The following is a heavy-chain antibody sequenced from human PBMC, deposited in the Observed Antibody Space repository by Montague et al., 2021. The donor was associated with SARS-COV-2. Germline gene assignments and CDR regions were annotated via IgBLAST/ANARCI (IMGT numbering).Heavy chain of an antibody. V-gene: IGHV4-34*01. D-gene: IGHD3-22*01. CDR3: ARGILSMYMAVVVLLGGIYSFDS. Sequence: SETLSLTCPVSCPWIMTWNSGSDRKSTRLKPRQQKNRNDGCSLKNNPSLKSRVTISVDTSKNQFSLKLNSGTAAATAVYYCARGILSMYMAVVVLLGGIYSFDSWGQGTLVAVSS. CDR1: CPWIMTWN. J-gene: IGHJ4*02. CDR2: RNDGCSL.